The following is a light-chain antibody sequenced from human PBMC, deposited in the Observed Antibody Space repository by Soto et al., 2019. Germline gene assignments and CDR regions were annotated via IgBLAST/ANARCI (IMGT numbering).Light chain of an antibody. CDR1: QSVSSN. V-gene: IGKV3D-15*01. CDR2: GAS. Sequence: ETVMTQSPGTLSVSPEESATLSCGTSQSVSSNLAWYQQKPGQAPRLLIYGASTRATGIPARFSGSGSGTEFTLTISYLRPEDSAVYFCQQYHDWVTFGGGTRVEI. J-gene: IGKJ4*01. CDR3: QQYHDWVT.